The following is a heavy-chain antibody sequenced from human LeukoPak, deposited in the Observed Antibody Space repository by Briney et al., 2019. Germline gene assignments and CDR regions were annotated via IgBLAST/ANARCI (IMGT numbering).Heavy chain of an antibody. J-gene: IGHJ4*02. CDR2: INPSGGST. D-gene: IGHD5-18*01. CDR1: LFTLTSYY. CDR3: ARALAGRAMVYFDY. V-gene: IGHV1-46*01. Sequence: ASVKVSSKASLFTLTSYYMHWVRQAPGQGLEWMGIINPSGGSTSYAQKFQGRVTMTRDTSTSTVYMELSSLRSEDTAVYYCARALAGRAMVYFDYWGQGTLVTVSS.